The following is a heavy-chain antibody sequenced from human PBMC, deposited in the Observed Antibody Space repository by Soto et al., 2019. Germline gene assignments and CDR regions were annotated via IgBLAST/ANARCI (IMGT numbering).Heavy chain of an antibody. CDR1: GDCISNGYH. Sequence: PSETLSLACAVSGDCISNGYHWGSMRHPGGEELEWIGTISHSGDTYYNPSLKSRVTISIDTAKNHLSLILSSVTAADTATYYCTRIYCTTTSCFINGMDVWGQGTTLTVSS. CDR2: ISHSGDT. CDR3: TRIYCTTTSCFINGMDV. D-gene: IGHD2-2*01. V-gene: IGHV4-38-2*01. J-gene: IGHJ6*02.